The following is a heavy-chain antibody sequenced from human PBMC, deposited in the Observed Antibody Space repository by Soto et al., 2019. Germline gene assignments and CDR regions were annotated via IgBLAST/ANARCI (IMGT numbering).Heavy chain of an antibody. J-gene: IGHJ3*02. CDR1: GGTFSSYA. Sequence: SVKVSCKASGGTFSSYAISWVRQAPGQGLEWMGGIIPIFGTANYAQKFQGRVTITADESTSTAYMELSSLRSEDTAVYYCARDFYDSSGYPHDAFDIWGQGTMVTVSS. V-gene: IGHV1-69*13. D-gene: IGHD3-22*01. CDR2: IIPIFGTA. CDR3: ARDFYDSSGYPHDAFDI.